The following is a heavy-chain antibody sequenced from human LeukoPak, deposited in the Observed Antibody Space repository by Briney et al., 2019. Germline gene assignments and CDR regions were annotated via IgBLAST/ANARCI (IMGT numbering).Heavy chain of an antibody. Sequence: SQTLSLTCTVSGGSISSGSYYWNWIRQPAGKGLEWIGYIYYSGSTNYNPSLKSRVTISVDTSKNQFSLKLSSVTAADTAVYYCARRYYYDSSGYPFDYWGQGTLVTVSS. V-gene: IGHV4-61*10. CDR3: ARRYYYDSSGYPFDY. CDR1: GGSISSGSYY. CDR2: IYYSGST. J-gene: IGHJ4*02. D-gene: IGHD3-22*01.